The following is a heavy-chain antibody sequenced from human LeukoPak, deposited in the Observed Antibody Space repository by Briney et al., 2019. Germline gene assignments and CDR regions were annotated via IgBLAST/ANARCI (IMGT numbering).Heavy chain of an antibody. CDR3: AVLTGIYPWFDY. CDR2: IYHSGST. J-gene: IGHJ4*02. V-gene: IGHV4-38-2*01. CDR1: GYSISSGYY. D-gene: IGHD7-27*01. Sequence: SETLSLTCAVSGYSISSGYYWGWIRQPPGKGLEWIGSIYHSGSTYYNPSLKSRVTISVDTSKNQFSLKLSSVTAADTAVYYCAVLTGIYPWFDYWGQGTLVTVSS.